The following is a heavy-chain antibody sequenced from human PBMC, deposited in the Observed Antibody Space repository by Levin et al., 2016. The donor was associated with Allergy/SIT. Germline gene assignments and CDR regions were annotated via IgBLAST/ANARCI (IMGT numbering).Heavy chain of an antibody. J-gene: IGHJ4*02. D-gene: IGHD1-1*01. V-gene: IGHV3-23*01. CDR2: VSTTGGST. Sequence: GGSLRLSCVTSGFTFISYAMTWVRQAPGKGLEWVSSVSTTGGSTYYADSVKGRFTISRDNVKNTLYLQMNSLRPEDTALYFCAKDARPTGLNWGQGTLVTVSS. CDR3: AKDARPTGLN. CDR1: GFTFISYA.